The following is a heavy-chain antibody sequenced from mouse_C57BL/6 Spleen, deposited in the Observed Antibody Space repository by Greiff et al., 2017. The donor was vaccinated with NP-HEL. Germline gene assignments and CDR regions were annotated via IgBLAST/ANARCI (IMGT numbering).Heavy chain of an antibody. CDR2: IHPNSGST. V-gene: IGHV1-64*01. CDR1: GYTFTSYW. J-gene: IGHJ2*01. Sequence: VQLQQSGAELVKPGASVKLSCKASGYTFTSYWMHWVKQRPGQGLEWIGMIHPNSGSTNYNEKFKSKATLTVDKSSSTAYMQLSSLTSEDSVVYYCARGSTVVAYYFDYWGQGTTLTVSS. D-gene: IGHD1-1*01. CDR3: ARGSTVVAYYFDY.